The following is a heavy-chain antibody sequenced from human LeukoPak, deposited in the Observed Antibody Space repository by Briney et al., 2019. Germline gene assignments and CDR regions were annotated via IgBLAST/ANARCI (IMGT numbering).Heavy chain of an antibody. V-gene: IGHV3-7*01. J-gene: IGHJ4*02. D-gene: IGHD3-3*01. CDR1: GFTFSSYW. CDR3: ARQNYDFWSGYIVY. Sequence: PGGSLRLSCAASGFTFSSYWMSWVRQAPGKGLELVANIKQDGSEKYYVDSVKGRFTISRDNAKNSLYLQMNSLRAEDTAVYYCARQNYDFWSGYIVYWGQGTLVTVSS. CDR2: IKQDGSEK.